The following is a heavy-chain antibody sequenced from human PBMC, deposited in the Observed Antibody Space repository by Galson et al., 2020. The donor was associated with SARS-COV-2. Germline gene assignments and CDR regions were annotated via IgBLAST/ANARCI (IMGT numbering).Heavy chain of an antibody. CDR2: IYTSGST. CDR3: ARSFYSGSGSYFDSWFDP. Sequence: ASETLSLTCTVSGGSIRSYYWSWIRQPAGKGLEWIVRIYTSGSTNYNPSLKSRVTMSVDTSKNQFSLKLNSVTAADTAVYYCARSFYSGSGSYFDSWFDPWGQGTLVTVSS. V-gene: IGHV4-4*07. CDR1: GGSIRSYY. J-gene: IGHJ5*02. D-gene: IGHD3-10*01.